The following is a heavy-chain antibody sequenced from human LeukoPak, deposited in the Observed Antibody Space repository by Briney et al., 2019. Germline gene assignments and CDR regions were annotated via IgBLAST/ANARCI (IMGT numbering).Heavy chain of an antibody. CDR3: AKDSSGYEGPVDY. D-gene: IGHD5-12*01. V-gene: IGHV3-48*01. J-gene: IGHJ4*02. Sequence: GGSLRLSCAASGFTFSDYSMNWVRQAPGKGLGWVSYISSSSSTIYYADSVKGRFTISRDNAKNSLFLQMNSLRAEDTALYYCAKDSSGYEGPVDYWGQGTLVTVSS. CDR1: GFTFSDYS. CDR2: ISSSSSTI.